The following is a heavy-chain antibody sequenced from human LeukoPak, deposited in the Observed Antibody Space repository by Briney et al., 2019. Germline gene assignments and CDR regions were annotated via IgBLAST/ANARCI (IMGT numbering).Heavy chain of an antibody. J-gene: IGHJ4*02. CDR2: IYYSGST. CDR1: GGSITSSGYY. Sequence: PSETLSLTCTVSGGSITSSGYYWGWIRQPPGKGLEWIGSIYYSGSTNYNPSLKSRVTISVDTSKNQFSLKLSSVTAADTAVYYCARGRGYSYGYHFDYWGQGTLVTVSS. D-gene: IGHD5-18*01. V-gene: IGHV4-39*07. CDR3: ARGRGYSYGYHFDY.